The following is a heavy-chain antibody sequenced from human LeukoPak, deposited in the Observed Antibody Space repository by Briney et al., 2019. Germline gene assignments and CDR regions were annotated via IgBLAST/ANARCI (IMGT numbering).Heavy chain of an antibody. Sequence: ASVNVSCKASGYIFTDYYMHWVRQATGQELGRMGRINPNSGGTNYAQKFQGRVTMTRDTSISTAYTELSSLRSEGTAVYYCARSQQLATYYFDYWGQGTLVTVSS. CDR3: ARSQQLATYYFDY. V-gene: IGHV1/OR15-1*01. CDR1: GYIFTDYY. D-gene: IGHD6-13*01. CDR2: INPNSGGT. J-gene: IGHJ4*02.